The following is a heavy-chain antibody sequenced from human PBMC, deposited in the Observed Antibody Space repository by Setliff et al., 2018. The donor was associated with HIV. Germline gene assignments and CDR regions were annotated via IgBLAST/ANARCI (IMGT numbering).Heavy chain of an antibody. V-gene: IGHV3-7*01. Sequence: PGGSLRLSCIASAFSFNNYYMTWVRQAPGKGLEWVANINSDGTEKNYADSVRGRFTISRDNSKNSVYLQMNGLRVEDTAVYYCARKLRPGHGVDVWGQGTTVTVSS. CDR2: INSDGTEK. CDR3: ARKLRPGHGVDV. CDR1: AFSFNNYY. J-gene: IGHJ6*02. D-gene: IGHD3-10*01.